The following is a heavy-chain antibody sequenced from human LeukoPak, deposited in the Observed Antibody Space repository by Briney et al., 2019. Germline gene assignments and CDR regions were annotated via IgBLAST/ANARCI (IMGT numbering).Heavy chain of an antibody. V-gene: IGHV4-4*09. CDR2: IYSSGST. Sequence: SETLSFTCTVSVGSISGYYWSWIRQPPGKGLEWIGYIYSSGSTTYNSSLKSRVTISVDTSKNQFSLKLSSVTAADTAVYYCARRAVAENYFDYWGQGTLVTVSS. CDR3: ARRAVAENYFDY. CDR1: VGSISGYY. J-gene: IGHJ4*02. D-gene: IGHD6-19*01.